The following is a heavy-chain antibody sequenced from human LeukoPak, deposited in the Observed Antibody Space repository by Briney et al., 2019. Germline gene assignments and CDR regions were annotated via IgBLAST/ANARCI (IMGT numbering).Heavy chain of an antibody. D-gene: IGHD3-16*02. V-gene: IGHV3-23*01. J-gene: IGHJ4*02. CDR3: ASTYYDYVWGSYPDY. Sequence: GGSLRLSCAASGFTFSSYSMSWVRQAPGKGLEWVSAISGSGGSTYYADSVKGRFTISRDNSKNTLYLQMNSLRAEDTAVYYCASTYYDYVWGSYPDYGAEEPLVSVPS. CDR1: GFTFSSYS. CDR2: ISGSGGST.